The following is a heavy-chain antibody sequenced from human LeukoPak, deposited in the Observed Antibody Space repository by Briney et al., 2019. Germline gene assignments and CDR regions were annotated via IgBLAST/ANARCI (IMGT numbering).Heavy chain of an antibody. J-gene: IGHJ4*02. D-gene: IGHD6-19*01. Sequence: GGSLRLSCAASGFTVSSNYMSWVRQAPGKGLEWVSVIYSGGSTYYADSVKGRFTISRDNSKNTLYLQMNSLRAEDTAVYCCARGSYSSGWTDFDYWGQETLVTVSS. V-gene: IGHV3-53*01. CDR1: GFTVSSNY. CDR2: IYSGGST. CDR3: ARGSYSSGWTDFDY.